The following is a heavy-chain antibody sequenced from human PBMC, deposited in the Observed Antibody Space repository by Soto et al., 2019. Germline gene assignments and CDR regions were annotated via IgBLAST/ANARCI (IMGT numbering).Heavy chain of an antibody. D-gene: IGHD6-19*01. V-gene: IGHV6-1*01. J-gene: IGHJ6*02. CDR3: ARYCVAGTIYYGMDV. CDR2: TYYRSKWYN. Sequence: NSAASIWIRQSPSRGLEWLGRTYYRSKWYNDYAVSVKSRITINPDTSKNQFSLQLNSVTPEDTAVYYCARYCVAGTIYYGMDVWGQWTTVTVSS. CDR1: NSAA.